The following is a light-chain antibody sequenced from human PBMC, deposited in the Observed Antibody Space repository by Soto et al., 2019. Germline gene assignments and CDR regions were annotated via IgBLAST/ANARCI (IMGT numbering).Light chain of an antibody. V-gene: IGKV1-5*01. CDR2: DAS. CDR3: QQYNSYL. J-gene: IGKJ1*01. Sequence: IQMTQSPSTLSASVGDRVTNTCRASQSISSWLAWYQQKPGKAPKLLIYDASSLESGVPSRFSGSGSGTEFTLTISSLQPDDFATYYCQQYNSYLFGQGTKVDIK. CDR1: QSISSW.